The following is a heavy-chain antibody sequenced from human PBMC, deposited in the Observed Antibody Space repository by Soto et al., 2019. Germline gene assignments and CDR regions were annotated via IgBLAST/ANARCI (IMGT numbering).Heavy chain of an antibody. V-gene: IGHV3-11*01. CDR3: ARDLGYYDSSGYLDY. J-gene: IGHJ4*02. CDR2: ISSSGGII. CDR1: GFTFSDYY. D-gene: IGHD3-22*01. Sequence: LRLSCAASGFTFSDYYMSWIRQAPGKGLEWVSYISSSGGIIYYADSMKGRFTISRDNAKNSLYLQMNNLRAEDTAVYYCARDLGYYDSSGYLDYWGQGNLVTVSS.